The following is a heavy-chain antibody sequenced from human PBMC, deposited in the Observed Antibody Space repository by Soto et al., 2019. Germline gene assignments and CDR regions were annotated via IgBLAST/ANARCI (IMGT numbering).Heavy chain of an antibody. J-gene: IGHJ4*02. V-gene: IGHV1-69*13. CDR3: ARFRRRSCSGGSCYNLDY. Sequence: EASVKVSCKASGGTFSSYAISWVRQAPGQGLEWMGGIIPIFGTANYAQKFQGRVTITADESTSTAYMELSSLRSEDTAVYYCARFRRRSCSGGSCYNLDYWGQGTLVTVSS. CDR1: GGTFSSYA. D-gene: IGHD2-15*01. CDR2: IIPIFGTA.